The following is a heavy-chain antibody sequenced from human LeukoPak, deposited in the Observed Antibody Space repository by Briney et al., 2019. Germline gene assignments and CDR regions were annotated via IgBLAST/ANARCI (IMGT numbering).Heavy chain of an antibody. Sequence: PGGSLRLSCAASGFTFSSYAMTWVRQAPGKGLEWVSVISASGRNTYYADSVKGRFNISRDNSKNTLYLQMNSLRAEDTAVYYCARVGPPSVVTMTFEFWGQGTLVAVTS. D-gene: IGHD2-2*01. CDR1: GFTFSSYA. CDR2: ISASGRNT. V-gene: IGHV3-23*01. CDR3: ARVGPPSVVTMTFEF. J-gene: IGHJ4*02.